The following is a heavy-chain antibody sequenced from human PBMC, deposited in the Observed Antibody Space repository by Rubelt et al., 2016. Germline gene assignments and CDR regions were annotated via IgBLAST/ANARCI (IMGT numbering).Heavy chain of an antibody. CDR3: AGRTNWFDP. CDR1: GVSISRFY. J-gene: IGHJ5*02. CDR2: IHYTGST. V-gene: IGHV4-59*05. Sequence: QVQLQESGPGLVKPSETLSLTCTVSGVSISRFYWSWIRQPPGTGLEWIGSIHYTGSTSYDPSLQSRVTISVATSKNQFSLSLTSWTAADTAVYYCAGRTNWFDPWGQGTLVTVSS.